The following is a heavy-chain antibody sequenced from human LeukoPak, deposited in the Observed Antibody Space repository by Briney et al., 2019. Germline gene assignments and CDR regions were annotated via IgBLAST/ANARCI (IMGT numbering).Heavy chain of an antibody. CDR3: ASHYGSGFDS. J-gene: IGHJ4*02. Sequence: SETLSLTCTVSGVSISSYYWSWIRQPPEKGLEWIEYIYYSGSTNYNPSLKSRVTISIDTSKNQFSLKLSSVTAADTAVYYCASHYGSGFDSWGQGTLVTVSS. V-gene: IGHV4-59*01. D-gene: IGHD3-10*01. CDR1: GVSISSYY. CDR2: IYYSGST.